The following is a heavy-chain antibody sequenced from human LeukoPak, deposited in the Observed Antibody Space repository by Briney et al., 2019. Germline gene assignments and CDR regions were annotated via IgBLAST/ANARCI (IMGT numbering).Heavy chain of an antibody. V-gene: IGHV3-23*01. CDR3: AKRGVVIRVILVGFHKEAYYFDS. D-gene: IGHD3-22*01. J-gene: IGHJ4*02. Sequence: GSLRLSCAVSGIALSNYGMSWVRPAPGKGLEWVAGISGSGGTTNYADSVKGRFTISRDNPKNTLFLHMNSLRAEDTAVYFCAKRGVVIRVILVGFHKEAYYFDSWGQGALVTVSS. CDR2: ISGSGGTT. CDR1: GIALSNYG.